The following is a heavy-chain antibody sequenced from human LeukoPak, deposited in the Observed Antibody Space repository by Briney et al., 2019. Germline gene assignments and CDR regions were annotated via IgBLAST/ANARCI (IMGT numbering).Heavy chain of an antibody. CDR2: IIPIFGTA. D-gene: IGHD6-19*01. CDR1: GGTFSSYA. V-gene: IGHV1-69*05. J-gene: IGHJ5*02. Sequence: SVKVSCKASGGTFSSYAISWVRQAPGQGLEWMGGIIPIFGTANYAQKFQGRVTITTDESTSTAYMELSSLRSEDTAVYYCARVYSSGWYSPPPWFDPWGQGTLVTVSS. CDR3: ARVYSSGWYSPPPWFDP.